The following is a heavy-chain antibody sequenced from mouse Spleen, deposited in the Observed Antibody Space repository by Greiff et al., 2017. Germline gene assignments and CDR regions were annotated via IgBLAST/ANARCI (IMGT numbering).Heavy chain of an antibody. J-gene: IGHJ1*01. CDR3: ASGYLYWYFDV. CDR2: INPSTGGT. Sequence: VQLQQSGPELVKPGASVKISCKASGYSFTGYYMNWVKQSPEKSLEWIGEINPSTGGTTYNQKFKAKATLTVDKSSSTAYMQLKSLTSEDSAVYYCASGYLYWYFDVWGAGTTVTVSS. CDR1: GYSFTGYY. D-gene: IGHD2-2*01. V-gene: IGHV1-42*01.